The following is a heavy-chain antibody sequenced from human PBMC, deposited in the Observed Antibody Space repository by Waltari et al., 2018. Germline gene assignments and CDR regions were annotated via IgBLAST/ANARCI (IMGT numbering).Heavy chain of an antibody. CDR1: GFTFSSYA. V-gene: IGHV3-23*03. J-gene: IGHJ4*02. D-gene: IGHD3-3*01. CDR3: AKDISDFWSGSYLPFDY. CDR2: IYSGGST. Sequence: EVQLLESGGGLVQPGGSLRLSCAASGFTFSSYAMSWVRQAPGKGLEWVSVIYSGGSTYYADSVKGRFTISRDNSKNTLYLQMNSLRAEDTAVYYCAKDISDFWSGSYLPFDYWGQGTLVTVSS.